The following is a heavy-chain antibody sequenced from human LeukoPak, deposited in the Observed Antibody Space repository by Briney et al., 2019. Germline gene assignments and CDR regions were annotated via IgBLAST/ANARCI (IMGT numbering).Heavy chain of an antibody. Sequence: DSVKGRFTISRDSSKNSLYLQMNSLRAEDTAVYYCARDRGIAAAGLLDYWGQGTLVTVSS. D-gene: IGHD6-13*01. J-gene: IGHJ4*02. CDR3: ARDRGIAAAGLLDY. V-gene: IGHV3-30*07.